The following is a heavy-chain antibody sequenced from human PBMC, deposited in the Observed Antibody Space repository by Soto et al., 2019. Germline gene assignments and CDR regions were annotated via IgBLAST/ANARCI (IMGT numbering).Heavy chain of an antibody. Sequence: ASVKVSCKASGYTFTSYAMHWMRQAPGQRLEWMGWINAGNGNTKYSQKFQGRVTITRDTSASTAYMELSSLRSEDTAVYYCARSIVVATAIDAFDIWGQGTMVTVSS. J-gene: IGHJ3*02. CDR3: ARSIVVATAIDAFDI. CDR1: GYTFTSYA. CDR2: INAGNGNT. V-gene: IGHV1-3*01. D-gene: IGHD2-21*02.